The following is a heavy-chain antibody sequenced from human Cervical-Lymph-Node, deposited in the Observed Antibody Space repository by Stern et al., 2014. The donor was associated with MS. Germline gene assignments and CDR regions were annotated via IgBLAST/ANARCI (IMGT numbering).Heavy chain of an antibody. CDR2: ISSSSSYI. Sequence: EVQLVESGGGLVKPGGSLRLSCAASGFTFSSYSMNWVRQAPGKGLEWVSSISSSSSYIYYADSVKGRFTISRDNAKNSLYLQMNSLRAEDTAVYYCARGSPGIAVAGTYYWGQGTLVTVSS. CDR3: ARGSPGIAVAGTYY. CDR1: GFTFSSYS. J-gene: IGHJ4*02. D-gene: IGHD6-19*01. V-gene: IGHV3-21*01.